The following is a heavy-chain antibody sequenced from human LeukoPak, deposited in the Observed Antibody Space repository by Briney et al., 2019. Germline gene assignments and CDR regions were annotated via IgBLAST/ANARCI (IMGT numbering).Heavy chain of an antibody. Sequence: PGGSLRLSCAASEFTFSSYSMNRVRQVPGKGLEWVSFISSSSSIYYADSVKGRFTISRDNAKNSLYLQMNSLRDEDTAVYYCARRGGKTTVTRTDYWGQGTLVTVSS. CDR2: ISSSSSI. CDR1: EFTFSSYS. D-gene: IGHD4-17*01. J-gene: IGHJ4*02. CDR3: ARRGGKTTVTRTDY. V-gene: IGHV3-48*02.